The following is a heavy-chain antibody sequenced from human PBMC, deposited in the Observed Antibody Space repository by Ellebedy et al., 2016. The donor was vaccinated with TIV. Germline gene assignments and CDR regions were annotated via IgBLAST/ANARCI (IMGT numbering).Heavy chain of an antibody. D-gene: IGHD3-22*01. CDR3: AKDMAYYYDSSEAYYYGMDV. Sequence: GESLKISXAASGFTFSSYWMHWVRQAPGKGLVWVSRINSDGSSTSYADSVKGRFTISRDNAKNSLYLQMNSLRAEDTALYYCAKDMAYYYDSSEAYYYGMDVWGQGTTVTVSS. J-gene: IGHJ6*02. V-gene: IGHV3-74*01. CDR2: INSDGSST. CDR1: GFTFSSYW.